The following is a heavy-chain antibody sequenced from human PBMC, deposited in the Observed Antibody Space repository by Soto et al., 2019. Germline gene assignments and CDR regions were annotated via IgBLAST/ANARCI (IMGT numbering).Heavy chain of an antibody. D-gene: IGHD3-10*01. CDR1: GASINSRSDY. V-gene: IGHV4-31*03. CDR2: FFDSGTA. CDR3: ARSSVGFGELKS. Sequence: QVQLQESGPGLVKPSQTLSLTCIVSGASINSRSDYWTWVRQYPGEGLEWIGYFFDSGTAHYNPFLKSRVTISVGTSKNHFSRKLTSVTAADTAVYFCARSSVGFGELKSWGPGNLVVVSS. J-gene: IGHJ4*02.